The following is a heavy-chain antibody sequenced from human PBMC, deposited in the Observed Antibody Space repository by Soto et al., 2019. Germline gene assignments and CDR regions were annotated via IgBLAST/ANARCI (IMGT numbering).Heavy chain of an antibody. CDR3: ARKSTVNPTLPSWYFDL. V-gene: IGHV3-23*01. CDR1: GVTFSSYA. J-gene: IGHJ2*01. D-gene: IGHD4-4*01. CDR2: VSGAGDYT. Sequence: VQLSESGGGQAQPGGSLRLSCAASGVTFSSYAMSWVRQAPGRGLEWVATVSGAGDYTYYADSVKGRFAISRDNSKTTAYLQINTLRADDSAVYYCARKSTVNPTLPSWYFDLWGRGSLVTVSS.